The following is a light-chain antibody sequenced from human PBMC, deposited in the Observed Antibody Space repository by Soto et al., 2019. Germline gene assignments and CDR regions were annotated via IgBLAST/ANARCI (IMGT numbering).Light chain of an antibody. CDR1: SSDVGGYKY. CDR3: SSYTSSTTVV. J-gene: IGLJ2*01. CDR2: EVS. Sequence: QSALTQPASVSGSPGQSITISCTGTSSDVGGYKYVSWYQQHPGKVPKLMIYEVSNRPSGVSTRFFGSKSGNTASLTISGLQAEDEADYYCSSYTSSTTVVFGGGTKLTVL. V-gene: IGLV2-14*01.